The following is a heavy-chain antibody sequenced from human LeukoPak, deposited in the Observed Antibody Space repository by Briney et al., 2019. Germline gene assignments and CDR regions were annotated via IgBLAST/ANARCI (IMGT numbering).Heavy chain of an antibody. J-gene: IGHJ5*02. D-gene: IGHD5-12*01. CDR3: TTHSGNDLRS. CDR2: IKSKSVGETT. V-gene: IGHV3-15*01. CDR1: GFTFSDYY. Sequence: KPGGSLRLSCAASGFTFSDYYMSWIRQAPGKGLEWVGRIKSKSVGETTDYAAPVKGRFTISRDDLENTLYLQMNSLKTEDTAVYYCTTHSGNDLRSWGQGTLVTVSS.